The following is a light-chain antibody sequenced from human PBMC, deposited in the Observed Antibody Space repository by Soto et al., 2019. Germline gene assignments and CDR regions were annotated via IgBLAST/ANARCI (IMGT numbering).Light chain of an antibody. CDR1: SSDVGGYNY. Sequence: QSALTQPPSASGSPGQSVTISCTGSSSDVGGYNYVSWYQQHPGKAPKLMIYEVSKRPSGVPDRLSGSKSGNTASLTVSGLQEEDEADYYCSSYGGGNTVVFGGGTKLTVL. V-gene: IGLV2-8*01. CDR3: SSYGGGNTVV. J-gene: IGLJ2*01. CDR2: EVS.